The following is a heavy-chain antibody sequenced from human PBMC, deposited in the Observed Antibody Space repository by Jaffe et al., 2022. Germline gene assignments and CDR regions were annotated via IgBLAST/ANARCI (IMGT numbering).Heavy chain of an antibody. D-gene: IGHD2-8*02. CDR1: GGTFSSYA. V-gene: IGHV1-69*01. CDR2: IIPIFGTA. Sequence: QVQLVQSGAEVKKPGSSVKVSCKASGGTFSSYAISWVRQAPGQGLEWMGGIIPIFGTANYAQKFQGRVTITADESTSTAYMELSSLRSEDTAVYYCARVGYCTGGVCYTSFARKYYYYMDVWGKGTTVTVSS. J-gene: IGHJ6*03. CDR3: ARVGYCTGGVCYTSFARKYYYYMDV.